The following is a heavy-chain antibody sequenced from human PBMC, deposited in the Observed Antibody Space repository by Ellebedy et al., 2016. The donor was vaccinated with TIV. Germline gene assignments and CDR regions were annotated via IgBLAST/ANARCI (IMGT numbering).Heavy chain of an antibody. Sequence: MPSETLSLTCAVHGGSLSSDYWSWIRQSPEKGLEWIGEINHSGSTSYKPSLKSRVSISVDTPKKQFSLKLSSVTAADTAVYYCARAFQYSSGWAFDYWGQGTLVTVSS. CDR2: INHSGST. D-gene: IGHD6-19*01. CDR1: GGSLSSDY. J-gene: IGHJ4*02. V-gene: IGHV4-34*01. CDR3: ARAFQYSSGWAFDY.